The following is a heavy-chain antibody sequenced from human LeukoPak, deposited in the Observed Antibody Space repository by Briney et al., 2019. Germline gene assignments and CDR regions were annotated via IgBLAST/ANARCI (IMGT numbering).Heavy chain of an antibody. J-gene: IGHJ3*02. CDR3: ARGIHRMTRHAFDI. CDR2: IYYSGSS. V-gene: IGHV4-59*08. D-gene: IGHD4-11*01. Sequence: SETLSLTCTVSGGSINNYYWSWIRQPPGKGLEWIGYIYYSGSSDYNPSLKSRVTISVDTSKNQFSLKLSSVTAADTAVYYCARGIHRMTRHAFDIWGQGTMVTVSS. CDR1: GGSINNYY.